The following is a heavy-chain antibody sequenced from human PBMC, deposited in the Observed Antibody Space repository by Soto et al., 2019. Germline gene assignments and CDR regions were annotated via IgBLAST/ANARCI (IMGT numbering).Heavy chain of an antibody. CDR3: ARDQSVTMVRGVSFFYYYYYGMDV. D-gene: IGHD3-10*01. CDR2: ISAYNGNT. V-gene: IGHV1-18*01. J-gene: IGHJ6*02. CDR1: GYTFTSYG. Sequence: GASVKVSCKASGYTFTSYGISWVRQAPGQGLEWMGWISAYNGNTNYAQKLQGRVTMTTDTSTSTAYMELRSLRSDDTAVYYCARDQSVTMVRGVSFFYYYYYGMDVWGQGTTVTVSS.